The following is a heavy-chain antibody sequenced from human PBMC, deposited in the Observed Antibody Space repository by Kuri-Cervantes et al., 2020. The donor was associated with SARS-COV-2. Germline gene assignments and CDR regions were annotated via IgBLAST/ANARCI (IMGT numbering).Heavy chain of an antibody. D-gene: IGHD3-16*01. Sequence: SDPLSLTCAVYGGSFSDYYWSWIRQPPGKGLEWIGEINHSGRTNYNPSLKSRVTISVDTSKNQFSLKLSSVTAADTAVYYCAREVGDYFDYWGQGTLVTVSS. J-gene: IGHJ4*02. CDR3: AREVGDYFDY. CDR2: INHSGRT. V-gene: IGHV4-34*01. CDR1: GGSFSDYY.